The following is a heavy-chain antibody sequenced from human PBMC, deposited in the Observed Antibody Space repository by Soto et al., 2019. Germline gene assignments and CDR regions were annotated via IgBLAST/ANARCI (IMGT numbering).Heavy chain of an antibody. Sequence: GGSLRLSCAAARFTFSDSYMDWVRQAPGKGLDWVGRIRNKPNSYTTEYAASVRGRFTISRDDSKNSLYLHMNSLKAEDTAVDYFVNGHRALDNWGQGTLVTVSS. CDR2: IRNKPNSYTT. CDR1: RFTFSDSY. V-gene: IGHV3-72*01. D-gene: IGHD4-17*01. CDR3: VNGHRALDN. J-gene: IGHJ4*02.